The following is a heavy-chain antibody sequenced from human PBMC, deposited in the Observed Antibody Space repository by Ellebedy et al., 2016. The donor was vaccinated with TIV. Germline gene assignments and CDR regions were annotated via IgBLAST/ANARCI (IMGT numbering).Heavy chain of an antibody. Sequence: ASVKVSXKASGYTFTGYYMHWVRQAPGQGLEWMGWINPNSGGTNYAQKFQGRVTMTRDTSISTAYMELSRLRSDDTAVYYCARHLKWNYYDSSGYSDFDYWGQGTLVTVSS. J-gene: IGHJ4*02. V-gene: IGHV1-2*02. CDR1: GYTFTGYY. CDR2: INPNSGGT. D-gene: IGHD3-22*01. CDR3: ARHLKWNYYDSSGYSDFDY.